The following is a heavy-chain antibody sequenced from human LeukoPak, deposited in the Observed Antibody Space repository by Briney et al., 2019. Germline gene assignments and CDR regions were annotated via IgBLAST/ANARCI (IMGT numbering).Heavy chain of an antibody. Sequence: GGSLRLSCAASGFTFSSYSMNWVRQAPGKGLEWVSYISSSSTIYYADSVKGRFTISRDNAKNSLYLQMNSLRAEDTAVYYCASIYSGYGSFDYWGQGTLVTVSS. CDR1: GFTFSSYS. J-gene: IGHJ4*02. V-gene: IGHV3-48*04. CDR2: ISSSSTI. D-gene: IGHD5-12*01. CDR3: ASIYSGYGSFDY.